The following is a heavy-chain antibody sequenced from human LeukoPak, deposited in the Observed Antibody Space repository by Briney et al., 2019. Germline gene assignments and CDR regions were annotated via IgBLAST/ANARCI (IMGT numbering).Heavy chain of an antibody. D-gene: IGHD4-17*01. CDR3: ARGHSPVTTKVSYFQH. V-gene: IGHV4-34*01. Sequence: SETLSLTCAVYGGSFSGYYWSWIRQPPGKGLVWIGEINHSGSTNYNPSLKSRVTILVDTSKNQFSLKLSSVTAADTAVYYCARGHSPVTTKVSYFQHWGQGTLVTVSS. CDR2: INHSGST. J-gene: IGHJ1*01. CDR1: GGSFSGYY.